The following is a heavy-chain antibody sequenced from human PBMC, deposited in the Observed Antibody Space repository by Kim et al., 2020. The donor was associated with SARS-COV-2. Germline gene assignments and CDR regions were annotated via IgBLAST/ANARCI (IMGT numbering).Heavy chain of an antibody. CDR1: GGSISSSSYY. J-gene: IGHJ6*03. D-gene: IGHD3-10*02. V-gene: IGHV4-39*01. Sequence: SETLSLTCTVSGGSISSSSYYWGWIRQPPGKGLEWIGSIYYSGSTYYNPSLKSRVTISVDTSKNQFSLKLSSVTATDTAVYYCARHFSGCSYYFYYMDF. CDR2: IYYSGST. CDR3: ARHFSGCSYYFYYMDF.